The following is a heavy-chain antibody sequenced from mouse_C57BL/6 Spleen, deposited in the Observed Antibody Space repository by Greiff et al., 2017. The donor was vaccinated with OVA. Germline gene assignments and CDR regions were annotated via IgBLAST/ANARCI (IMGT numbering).Heavy chain of an antibody. J-gene: IGHJ4*01. D-gene: IGHD1-1*01. CDR1: GFTFSSYA. Sequence: EVHLVESGGGLVKPGGSLKLSCAASGFTFSSYAMSWVRQTPEKRLEWVATISAGGSYTYYPDNVKGRFTIARENAKNNLYLQMSHLKSEDTAMYYCARSRLLRAMDYWGQGTSVTVSS. CDR2: ISAGGSYT. CDR3: ARSRLLRAMDY. V-gene: IGHV5-4*01.